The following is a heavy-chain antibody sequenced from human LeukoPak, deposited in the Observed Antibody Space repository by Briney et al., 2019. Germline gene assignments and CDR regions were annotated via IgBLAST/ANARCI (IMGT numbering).Heavy chain of an antibody. J-gene: IGHJ4*02. Sequence: PGGSLRLSCAASGFTVSSNYMSWVRQAPGKGLEWVSVIYSGGSTYYADSAKGRFTISRHNSKNTLYLQMNSLRAEDTAVYYCASRRSSYSSSWFYWGQGTLVTVSS. CDR1: GFTVSSNY. V-gene: IGHV3-53*04. D-gene: IGHD6-13*01. CDR3: ASRRSSYSSSWFY. CDR2: IYSGGST.